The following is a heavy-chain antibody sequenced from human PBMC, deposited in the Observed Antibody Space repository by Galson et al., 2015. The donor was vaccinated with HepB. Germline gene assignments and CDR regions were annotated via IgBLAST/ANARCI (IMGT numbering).Heavy chain of an antibody. J-gene: IGHJ4*02. CDR1: GFTFSSYA. V-gene: IGHV3-23*01. CDR2: VSGSGGST. CDR3: ARASGLSGSYSRERFDY. D-gene: IGHD1-26*01. Sequence: SLRLSCAASGFTFSSYAMSWVRQAPGKGLEWVSAVSGSGGSTYYADSVKGRFTISRDNSKNTLYLQMNSLRAEDTAVYYCARASGLSGSYSRERFDYWGQGTLVTVSS.